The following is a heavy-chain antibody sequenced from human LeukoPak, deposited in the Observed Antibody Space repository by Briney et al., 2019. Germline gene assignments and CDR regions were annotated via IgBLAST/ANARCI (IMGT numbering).Heavy chain of an antibody. CDR3: AKEFGYGENHFDY. CDR1: GFAFSSYA. J-gene: IGHJ4*02. V-gene: IGHV3-23*01. Sequence: GGSLRLSCAASGFAFSSYAVSWVRQAPGKGLEWVSGISGSGGSTYYADSVKGRFTISRDKSKSTLYLHMNSLRAEDTALYYCAKEFGYGENHFDYWGQGTLVTVSS. CDR2: ISGSGGST. D-gene: IGHD4-17*01.